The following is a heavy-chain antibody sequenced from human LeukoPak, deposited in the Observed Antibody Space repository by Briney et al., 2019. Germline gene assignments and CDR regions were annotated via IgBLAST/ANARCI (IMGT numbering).Heavy chain of an antibody. CDR3: ARDTPRGYSSSWYPDY. Sequence: GGSLRLSCAASGFTFSSYGMHWVRQAPGKGLEWVAVISYDGSNKYYADSVKGRFTISRDNSKNTLYLQMNSLRAEDTAVYYCARDTPRGYSSSWYPDYWGQGTLVTVSS. V-gene: IGHV3-30*19. J-gene: IGHJ4*02. CDR2: ISYDGSNK. CDR1: GFTFSSYG. D-gene: IGHD6-13*01.